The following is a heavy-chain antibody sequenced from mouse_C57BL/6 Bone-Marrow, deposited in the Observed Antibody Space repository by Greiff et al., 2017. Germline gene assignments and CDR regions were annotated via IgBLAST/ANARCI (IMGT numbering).Heavy chain of an antibody. V-gene: IGHV1-81*01. CDR1: GYTFTSYG. CDR3: ARWPYYGKRFAY. D-gene: IGHD2-10*01. Sequence: VQLVESGAELARPGASVKLSCKASGYTFTSYGISWVKQRTGQGLEWIGEIYPRSGNTYYNEKFKGKATLTADKSSSTAYMELRSLTSEDSAVYFCARWPYYGKRFAYWGQGTLVTVSA. CDR2: IYPRSGNT. J-gene: IGHJ3*01.